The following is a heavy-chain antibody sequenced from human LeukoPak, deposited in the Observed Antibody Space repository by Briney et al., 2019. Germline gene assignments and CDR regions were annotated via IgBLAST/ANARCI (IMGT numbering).Heavy chain of an antibody. CDR3: ARGIDYGGDQMDV. CDR2: IYYSGST. CDR1: GGSFSSYY. D-gene: IGHD4-23*01. Sequence: PSETLSLTCAVYGGSFSSYYWSWIRQPPGKGLEWIGYIYYSGSTNYNPSLKSRVTISVDTSKNQFSLKLSSVTAADTAVYYCARGIDYGGDQMDVWGQGTTVTVSS. J-gene: IGHJ6*02. V-gene: IGHV4-59*08.